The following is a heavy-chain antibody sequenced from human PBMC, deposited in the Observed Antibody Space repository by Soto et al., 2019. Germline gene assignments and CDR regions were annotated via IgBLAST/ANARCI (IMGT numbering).Heavy chain of an antibody. D-gene: IGHD2-2*01. V-gene: IGHV4-39*01. J-gene: IGHJ6*02. CDR2: IYYSGST. CDR1: GGSISSSSYY. CDR3: ARLGGYCTITRCYGYYGMDV. Sequence: SETLSLTCTVSGGSISSSSYYCGWIRQPPGKGLEWIGSIYYSGSTYYNPSLKSRVTISVDTSKTQFSLKLSSVTAADTAVYYCARLGGYCTITRCYGYYGMDVWGQGTTVTVSS.